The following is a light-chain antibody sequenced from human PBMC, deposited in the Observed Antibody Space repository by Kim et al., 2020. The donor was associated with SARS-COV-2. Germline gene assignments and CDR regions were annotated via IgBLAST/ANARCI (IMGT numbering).Light chain of an antibody. J-gene: IGLJ2*01. CDR1: DIGDKS. CDR3: QVWDSRSEHVI. CDR2: YDS. V-gene: IGLV3-21*01. Sequence: APGKTPRMTGGGKDIGDKSVHWYQRKPGRAPVVVISYDSDRPSGIPERFSGANSGDTATLTISGVEVGDEADYVCQVWDSRSEHVIFGGGTQLTVL.